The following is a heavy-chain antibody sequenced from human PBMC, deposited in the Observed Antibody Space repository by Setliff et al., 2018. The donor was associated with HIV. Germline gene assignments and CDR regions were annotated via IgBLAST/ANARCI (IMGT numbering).Heavy chain of an antibody. CDR1: GYRFNTYG. CDR2: ISPYNGDT. J-gene: IGHJ1*01. D-gene: IGHD3-22*01. CDR3: VRGVTRDISGYYRDEYFQH. Sequence: ASVKVSCKASGYRFNTYGISWVRQAPGQGLEWMGWISPYNGDTRFAQSLQGRVTLTTDTSTNTAYMEMRTLRSDDTAVYYCVRGVTRDISGYYRDEYFQHWGQGTPVTVTS. V-gene: IGHV1-18*01.